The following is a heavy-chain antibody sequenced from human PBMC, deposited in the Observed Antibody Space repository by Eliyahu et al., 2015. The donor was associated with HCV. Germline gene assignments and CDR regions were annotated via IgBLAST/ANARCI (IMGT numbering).Heavy chain of an antibody. CDR2: IYYSGST. CDR3: ARHRQYSSGWYTALGAFDL. Sequence: QLQLQESGPGLVKPSETLSLTCIVSXGSISSSSXYWGWXRQPPGKGLEWIGSIYYSGSTYYXPSLKSRVTISVDTSKNQFSLKLSSVTAADTAVYYCARHRQYSSGWYTALGAFDLWGQGTMVTVSS. CDR1: XGSISSSSXY. J-gene: IGHJ3*01. V-gene: IGHV4-39*01. D-gene: IGHD6-19*01.